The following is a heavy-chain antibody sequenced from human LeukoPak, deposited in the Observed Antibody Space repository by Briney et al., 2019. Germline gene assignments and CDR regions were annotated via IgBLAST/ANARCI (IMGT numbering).Heavy chain of an antibody. V-gene: IGHV4-34*01. CDR2: INHSGST. CDR3: ARKRGWLGYCSGGSCYSGYFDY. Sequence: SETLSLTCAVYGGSFSGYYWSWIRQPPGKGLEWIGEINHSGSTNYTPSLKSRVTISVDTSKNQFSLKLSSVTAADTAVYYCARKRGWLGYCSGGSCYSGYFDYWGQGTLVTVSS. D-gene: IGHD2-15*01. J-gene: IGHJ4*02. CDR1: GGSFSGYY.